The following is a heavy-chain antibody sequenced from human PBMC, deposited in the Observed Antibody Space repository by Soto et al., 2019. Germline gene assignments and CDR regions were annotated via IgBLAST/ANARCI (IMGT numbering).Heavy chain of an antibody. CDR3: ARALGYSGYAGMDV. D-gene: IGHD5-12*01. CDR2: ISPDNGNT. V-gene: IGHV1-18*01. CDR1: GYTFTIYG. Sequence: QVQLVQSGGEVKKPGASVKVSCKASGYTFTIYGINWVRQAPGQGLEWMGWISPDNGNTNYAQKLQGRVTMTTDTSTRTAYMELRSLRSDDTAVYYCARALGYSGYAGMDVWGQVTTVTVSS. J-gene: IGHJ6*02.